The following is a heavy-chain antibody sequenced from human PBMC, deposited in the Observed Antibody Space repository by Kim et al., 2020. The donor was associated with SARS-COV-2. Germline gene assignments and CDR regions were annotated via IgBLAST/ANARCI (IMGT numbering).Heavy chain of an antibody. CDR3: TTLRYGDYGRFGWYYFDY. CDR2: IKSKTDGGTT. J-gene: IGHJ4*02. CDR1: GFTFSNAW. D-gene: IGHD4-17*01. V-gene: IGHV3-15*01. Sequence: GGSLRLSCAASGFTFSNAWMSWVRQAPGKGLEWVGRIKSKTDGGTTDYAAPVKGRFTISRDDSKNTLYLQMNSLKTEDTAVYYCTTLRYGDYGRFGWYYFDYWGQGTLVTVSS.